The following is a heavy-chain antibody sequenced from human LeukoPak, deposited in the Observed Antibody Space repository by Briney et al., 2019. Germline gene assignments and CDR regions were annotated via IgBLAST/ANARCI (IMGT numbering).Heavy chain of an antibody. V-gene: IGHV4-59*01. D-gene: IGHD3-16*01. J-gene: IGHJ4*02. CDR1: GGSFSTYY. CDR2: IYYSGNT. CDR3: ARAVITFGGAVAKGFDC. Sequence: SETLSLTRTVSGGSFSTYYWNWIRQPPGKGLEWIGYIYYSGNTDYNPSLKSRVTMSLDTAKNQFSLDLSSVTAADTAVYYCARAVITFGGAVAKGFDCWGQGTLVTVSS.